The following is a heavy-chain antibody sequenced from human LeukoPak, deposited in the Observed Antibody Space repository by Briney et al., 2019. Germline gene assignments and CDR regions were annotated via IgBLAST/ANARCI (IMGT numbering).Heavy chain of an antibody. D-gene: IGHD5-18*01. CDR3: AREGDTAMVVFDY. CDR1: GFTFSSYA. Sequence: GGSLGLSCAASGFTFSSYAMHWVRQAPGKGLEWVAVISYDGSNKYYADSVKGRFTISRDNSKNTLYLQMNSLRAEDTAVYYCAREGDTAMVVFDYWGQGTLVTVSS. J-gene: IGHJ4*02. V-gene: IGHV3-30*04. CDR2: ISYDGSNK.